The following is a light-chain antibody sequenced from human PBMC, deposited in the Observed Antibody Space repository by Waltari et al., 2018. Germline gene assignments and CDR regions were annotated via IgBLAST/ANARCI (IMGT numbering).Light chain of an antibody. J-gene: IGLJ1*01. V-gene: IGLV1-44*01. Sequence: QSVLTQPPSASGTPGQRVTISFSGSRSNIGSSTVNWYLQIPGTAPKLLMYSDSQRPAGVPGRFSGSKSGTSASLAISGLQSEDEADYYCATWDDSLNNYVFGTGTKVTVL. CDR3: ATWDDSLNNYV. CDR1: RSNIGSST. CDR2: SDS.